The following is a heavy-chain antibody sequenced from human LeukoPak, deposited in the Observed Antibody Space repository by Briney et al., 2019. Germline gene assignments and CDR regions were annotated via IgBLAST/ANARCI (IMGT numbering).Heavy chain of an antibody. D-gene: IGHD1-26*01. V-gene: IGHV3-48*01. CDR1: GFIFNGYN. J-gene: IGHJ5*02. CDR2: ISSSGSTI. Sequence: GGSLRLSCATSGFIFNGYNMNWVRQAPGKGLEWVSYISSSGSTIYYADSVKGRFTISRDNSKNTLYLQMNSLRAEDTAVYYCAANWVAWELPWGQGTLVTVSS. CDR3: AANWVAWELP.